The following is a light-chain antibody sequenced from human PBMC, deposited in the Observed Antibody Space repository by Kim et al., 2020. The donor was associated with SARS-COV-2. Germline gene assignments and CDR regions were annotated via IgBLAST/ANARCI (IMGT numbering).Light chain of an antibody. CDR1: SGSIASNY. CDR2: EDN. J-gene: IGLJ3*02. CDR3: QSYDSSNLWV. Sequence: VTTSCTRSSGSIASNYVQWYQQRPGSAPTTVIYEDNQRPSGVPDRFSGSIDSSSNSASLTISGLKTEDEADYYCQSYDSSNLWVFGGGTQLTVL. V-gene: IGLV6-57*03.